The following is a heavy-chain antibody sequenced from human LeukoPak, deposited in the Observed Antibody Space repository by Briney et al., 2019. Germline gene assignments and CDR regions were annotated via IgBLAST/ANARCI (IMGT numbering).Heavy chain of an antibody. Sequence: PGGSLRLSCAASGFTFSSYGMNWVRQAPGKGLEWISGVSAGGGNTYYADSVKGRFTISRDNSKNMLYLQMNSLRAEDTAVYYCAKCDSPVAGDYFDYWGQGTLVTVSS. J-gene: IGHJ4*02. CDR3: AKCDSPVAGDYFDY. CDR2: VSAGGGNT. V-gene: IGHV3-23*01. D-gene: IGHD6-19*01. CDR1: GFTFSSYG.